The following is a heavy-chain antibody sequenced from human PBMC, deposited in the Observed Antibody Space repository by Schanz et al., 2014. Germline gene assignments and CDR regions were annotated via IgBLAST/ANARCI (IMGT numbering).Heavy chain of an antibody. CDR3: ARGPLDYGGKTGFDY. V-gene: IGHV3-11*04. CDR1: GFIFNDYY. CDR2: ISRDGTTS. Sequence: QVQLVESGGGLVKPGGSLRLSCAASGFIFNDYYMNWIRQAPGKGLEWLSYISRDGTTSYYPDSVKGRFTISRDNSKNTLFLQMNSLRVEDTAVYYCARGPLDYGGKTGFDYWGQGTLVTVSS. D-gene: IGHD4-17*01. J-gene: IGHJ4*02.